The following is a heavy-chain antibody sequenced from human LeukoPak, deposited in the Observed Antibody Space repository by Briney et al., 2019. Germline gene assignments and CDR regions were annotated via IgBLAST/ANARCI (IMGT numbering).Heavy chain of an antibody. CDR3: ATVGGGSCGNSTCPRHAFHI. CDR2: IDPEDNEK. CDR1: GQTFTDYY. Sequence: ASVKVSCKISGQTFTDYYIHWVQQAPGRGLEWMGLIDPEDNEKTYAERFEDRLTITADTSLDTAYMELSSLRSEDTAMYYCATVGGGSCGNSTCPRHAFHIWGQGTMVTVSS. J-gene: IGHJ3*02. V-gene: IGHV1-69-2*01. D-gene: IGHD4-23*01.